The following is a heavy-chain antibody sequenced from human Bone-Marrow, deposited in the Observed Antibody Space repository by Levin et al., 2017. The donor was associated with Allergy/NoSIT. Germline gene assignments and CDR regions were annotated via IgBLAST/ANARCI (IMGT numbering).Heavy chain of an antibody. CDR2: IRSKANSYAT. CDR3: TRSINYAFDI. CDR1: GFTFSGSA. V-gene: IGHV3-73*01. Sequence: QPGGSLRLSCAASGFTFSGSAMHWVRQASGKGLEWVGRIRSKANSYATAYAASVKGRFTISRDDSKKTAYLQMNSLKTEDTAVYYCTRSINYAFDIWGQGTVVTVSS. D-gene: IGHD5-24*01. J-gene: IGHJ3*02.